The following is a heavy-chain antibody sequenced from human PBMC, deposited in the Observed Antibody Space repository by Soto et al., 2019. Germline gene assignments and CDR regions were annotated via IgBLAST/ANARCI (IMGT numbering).Heavy chain of an antibody. CDR2: IRNKTFGGTS. Sequence: GGSLRLSCTGSGFTFGHYAMTWFRQSPGKGLEWLAFIRNKTFGGTSEYAASVKGRFTISRDDSKSIAYLQMNNLKADDTAVYYCIPDFWSGIYSPDGMDVWGQGTTVTVSS. V-gene: IGHV3-49*03. CDR3: IPDFWSGIYSPDGMDV. CDR1: GFTFGHYA. J-gene: IGHJ6*02. D-gene: IGHD3-3*01.